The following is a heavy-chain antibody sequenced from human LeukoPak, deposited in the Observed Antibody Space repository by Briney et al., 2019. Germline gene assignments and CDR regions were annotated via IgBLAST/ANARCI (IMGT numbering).Heavy chain of an antibody. CDR2: TKQDGSEK. Sequence: GGSLRLSCAASGFTFSSYWMSWVRQAPGKGLEWVANTKQDGSEKYYVDSVKGRFTISRDNVKNSLYLQMNSLRAEDTAVYYCAVATRSFLPDYCWGQGTLVTVSS. CDR1: GFTFSSYW. V-gene: IGHV3-7*01. D-gene: IGHD5-12*01. CDR3: AVATRSFLPDYC. J-gene: IGHJ4*02.